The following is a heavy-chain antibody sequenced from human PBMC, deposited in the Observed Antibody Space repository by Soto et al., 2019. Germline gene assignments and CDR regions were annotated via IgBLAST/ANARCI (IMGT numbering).Heavy chain of an antibody. CDR3: ARVRKYQWLVHAERYNWFDP. V-gene: IGHV4-31*03. J-gene: IGHJ5*02. CDR1: GGSISSGGYY. Sequence: PSETLSLTCTVSGGSISSGGYYWSWIRQHPGKGLEWIGYIYYSGSTYYNTSLKSRVTISVDTSKNQFSLKLSSVTAADTAVYFCARVRKYQWLVHAERYNWFDPWGQGTLVTVSS. D-gene: IGHD6-19*01. CDR2: IYYSGST.